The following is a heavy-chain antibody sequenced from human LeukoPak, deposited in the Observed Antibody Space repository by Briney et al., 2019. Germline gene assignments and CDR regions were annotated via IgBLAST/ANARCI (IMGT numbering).Heavy chain of an antibody. J-gene: IGHJ4*02. D-gene: IGHD3-3*01. CDR3: ARLRRYDFWSGYERGIDY. V-gene: IGHV4-59*01. Sequence: PSETLSLTCTVSGGSISSYYWSWIRQPPGKGLEWIGYIYYSGSTNYNPSLKSRVTISVDTSKNQFSLKLSSVTAADTAVYYCARLRRYDFWSGYERGIDYWGQGTLVTVSS. CDR1: GGSISSYY. CDR2: IYYSGST.